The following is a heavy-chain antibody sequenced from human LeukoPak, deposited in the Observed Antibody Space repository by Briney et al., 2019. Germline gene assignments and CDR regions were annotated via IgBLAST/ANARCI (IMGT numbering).Heavy chain of an antibody. J-gene: IGHJ5*02. CDR3: ARGSGSSWFDL. D-gene: IGHD3-10*01. V-gene: IGHV1-2*02. CDR1: GYTFTGNY. Sequence: ASVKVSFKASGYTFTGNYMHWVQQAPGQGLEWMGWNNANSGGTKYAQKFQGRVTMTRDTSISTAYMELSSLRSDDTAVYYCARGSGSSWFDLWGQGTLVTVSS. CDR2: NNANSGGT.